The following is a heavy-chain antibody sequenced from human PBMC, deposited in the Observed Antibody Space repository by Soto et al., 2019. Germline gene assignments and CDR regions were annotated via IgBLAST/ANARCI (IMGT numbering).Heavy chain of an antibody. J-gene: IGHJ4*02. Sequence: SETLSLTCTVSGASISPGSYYWAWIRQPPGKGLEWIGSIYYSGSTNYNPSLKSRVTILVDTSKNQFSLKLSSVTAADTAIYYCARHRYGGYGMYIDYWGQGTLVTVSS. D-gene: IGHD5-12*01. V-gene: IGHV4-61*05. CDR3: ARHRYGGYGMYIDY. CDR1: GASISPGSYY. CDR2: IYYSGST.